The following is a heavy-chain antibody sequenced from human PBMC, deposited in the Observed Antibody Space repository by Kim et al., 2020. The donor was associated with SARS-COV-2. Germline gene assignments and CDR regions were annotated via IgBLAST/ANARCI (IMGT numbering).Heavy chain of an antibody. CDR3: AREGYCSSTSCYEDY. V-gene: IGHV4-34*01. Sequence: PSLKSRVTRSVDTSKNQFSLKLGAVTAADTAVYYCAREGYCSSTSCYEDYWGQGTLVTVSS. D-gene: IGHD2-2*01. J-gene: IGHJ4*02.